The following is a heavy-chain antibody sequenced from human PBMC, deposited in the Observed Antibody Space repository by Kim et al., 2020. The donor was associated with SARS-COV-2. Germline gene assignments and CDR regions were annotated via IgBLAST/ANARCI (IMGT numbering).Heavy chain of an antibody. D-gene: IGHD5-12*01. J-gene: IGHJ3*02. CDR3: AAARGSGAFDI. Sequence: NTNYAQKFQERVTSTRDMSTSTAYMELSSLRSEDTAVYYCAAARGSGAFDIWGQGTMVTVSS. CDR2: NT. V-gene: IGHV1-58*01.